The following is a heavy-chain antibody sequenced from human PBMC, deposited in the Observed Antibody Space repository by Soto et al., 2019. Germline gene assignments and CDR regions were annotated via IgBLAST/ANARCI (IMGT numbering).Heavy chain of an antibody. Sequence: QVQLVQSGGGLVKPGGSLRLSCVASGFTFSDYYLHWIRQAPGKGLEWISYVSGSGDSTSYAESVKGRFTISRDNAKNSLYSEMNGLRAAATAIYYFAKGKWNDYYGMDVWGQGTTVTVSS. V-gene: IGHV3-11*05. J-gene: IGHJ6*02. CDR1: GFTFSDYY. CDR2: VSGSGDST. D-gene: IGHD1-20*01. CDR3: AKGKWNDYYGMDV.